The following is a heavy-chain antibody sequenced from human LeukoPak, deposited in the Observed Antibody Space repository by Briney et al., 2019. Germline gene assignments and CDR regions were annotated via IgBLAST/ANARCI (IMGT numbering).Heavy chain of an antibody. CDR2: IIPIFGTA. CDR1: GYTFTSYA. J-gene: IGHJ5*02. D-gene: IGHD3-10*01. V-gene: IGHV1-69*06. Sequence: SVKVSCKTSGYTFTSYAISWVRQAPGQGLGWMGGIIPIFGTANYAQKFQGRVTITADKSTSTAYMELSSLRSEDTAVYYCARDWQPVYGSGSSYLNWFDPWGQGTLVTVSS. CDR3: ARDWQPVYGSGSSYLNWFDP.